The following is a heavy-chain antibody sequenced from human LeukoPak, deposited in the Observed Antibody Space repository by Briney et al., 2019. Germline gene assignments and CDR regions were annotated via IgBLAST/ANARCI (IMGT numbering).Heavy chain of an antibody. D-gene: IGHD3-10*02. CDR2: IKQDGSEK. J-gene: IGHJ6*04. V-gene: IGHV3-7*01. CDR1: GFTFSTYW. CDR3: AELGITMIGGV. Sequence: GGSLRLSCAASGFTFSTYWMTWVRQAPGKGLEWVANIKQDGSEKYFVDSVKGRFTISRDNAKNSLYLQMNSLRAEDTAVYYCAELGITMIGGVWGKGTTVTISS.